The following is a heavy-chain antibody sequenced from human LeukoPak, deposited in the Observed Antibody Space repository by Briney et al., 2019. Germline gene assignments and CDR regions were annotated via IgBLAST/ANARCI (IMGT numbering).Heavy chain of an antibody. Sequence: ASVKVSCKASGYTFTSYYVHWVRQAPGQGLEWMGWINPNSGGTNYAQKFQGRVTMTRDTSISTAYMELSRLRSDDTAVYYCARGLGAVAGGKGAFDIWGQGTMVTVSS. J-gene: IGHJ3*02. CDR2: INPNSGGT. CDR1: GYTFTSYY. D-gene: IGHD6-19*01. V-gene: IGHV1-2*02. CDR3: ARGLGAVAGGKGAFDI.